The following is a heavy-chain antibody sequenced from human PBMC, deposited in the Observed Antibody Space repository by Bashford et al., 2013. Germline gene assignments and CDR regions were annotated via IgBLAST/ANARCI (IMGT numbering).Heavy chain of an antibody. D-gene: IGHD6-13*01. CDR3: ASGTFDY. Sequence: SETLSLTCTVSGGSMSTYHWSWIRQPPGKGLEWIGHIYYSGTTNYNPSLKSRVTISIDTSKNQFSLKLRSVTAADTAVYFCASGTFDYWGQGTLVTVSS. CDR1: GGSMSTYH. V-gene: IGHV4-59*01. J-gene: IGHJ4*02. CDR2: IYYSGTT.